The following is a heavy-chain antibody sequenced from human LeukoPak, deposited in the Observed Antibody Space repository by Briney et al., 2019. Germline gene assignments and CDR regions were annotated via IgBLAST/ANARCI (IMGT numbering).Heavy chain of an antibody. CDR2: IYPGDSDT. J-gene: IGHJ4*02. CDR3: ARRSPADRGVAAAGVDY. V-gene: IGHV5-51*01. Sequence: GESLKISCKGSGYSFTSYWIGWVRQMPGKGLEWMGIIYPGDSDTRYSPSFQGQVTISADKSISTAYLQWSSLKASDTAMYYCARRSPADRGVAAAGVDYWGQGTLVTVSS. CDR1: GYSFTSYW. D-gene: IGHD6-13*01.